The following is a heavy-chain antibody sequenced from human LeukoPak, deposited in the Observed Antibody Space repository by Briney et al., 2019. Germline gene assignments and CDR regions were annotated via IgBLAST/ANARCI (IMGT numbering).Heavy chain of an antibody. J-gene: IGHJ4*02. V-gene: IGHV3-7*01. CDR2: INPDGNKK. CDR3: ARDLAYSRLDY. Sequence: GGSLRLSCAVSGLTFSSSWMDWVRQAPGKGLEWVASINPDGNKKYSEDSVEGRFTISRDNAENSLYLQMNSLRVEDTAFYYCARDLAYSRLDYWGQGMLVTVSS. CDR1: GLTFSSSW. D-gene: IGHD5-18*01.